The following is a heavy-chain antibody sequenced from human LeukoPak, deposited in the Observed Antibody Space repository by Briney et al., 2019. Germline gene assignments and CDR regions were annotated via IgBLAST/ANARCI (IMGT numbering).Heavy chain of an antibody. V-gene: IGHV4-61*02. D-gene: IGHD2-15*01. CDR3: ARGIGYCSGGSCYSALPDY. CDR2: IHTSGTT. J-gene: IGHJ4*02. Sequence: SETLSLTCTVSGGAISSGSHYWSWIRQSAGKGLEWIGRIHTSGTTNSNPSLKSRVTISVDTSKNQFSLKLSSVTAADTAVYYCARGIGYCSGGSCYSALPDYWGQGTLVTVSS. CDR1: GGAISSGSHY.